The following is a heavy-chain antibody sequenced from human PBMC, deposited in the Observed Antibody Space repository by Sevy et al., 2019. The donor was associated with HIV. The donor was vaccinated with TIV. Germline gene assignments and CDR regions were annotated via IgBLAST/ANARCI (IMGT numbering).Heavy chain of an antibody. D-gene: IGHD1-26*01. CDR1: GFTFSSYA. V-gene: IGHV3-23*01. Sequence: GGSLRLSCAASGFTFSSYAMSWVRQAPGKGLEWVSGMSGSGGSTYYADSVKGRFAISRDNSTNTLYLKMNSLRAEDTAVYYCAKDRVWELGDAFDIWGQGTMVTVSS. CDR2: MSGSGGST. CDR3: AKDRVWELGDAFDI. J-gene: IGHJ3*02.